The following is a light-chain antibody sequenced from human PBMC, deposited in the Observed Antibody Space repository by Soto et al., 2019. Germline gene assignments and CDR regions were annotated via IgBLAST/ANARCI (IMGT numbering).Light chain of an antibody. Sequence: QSVLTQPPSASGTPGQRVTISCSGSTSNIGSNPINWSQQLPGTAPTLLIYSNSQRPSGVPDRFSGSKSDTSASLAISGPQSEDQADYYCAAWNDSLNAVVFGGGTKLTVL. V-gene: IGLV1-44*01. J-gene: IGLJ2*01. CDR1: TSNIGSNP. CDR2: SNS. CDR3: AAWNDSLNAVV.